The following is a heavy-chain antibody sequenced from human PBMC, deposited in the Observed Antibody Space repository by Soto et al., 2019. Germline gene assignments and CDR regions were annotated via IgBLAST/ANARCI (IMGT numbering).Heavy chain of an antibody. J-gene: IGHJ3*02. CDR1: GYTFTSYG. CDR2: ISAYNGNT. V-gene: IGHV1-18*01. CDR3: ARDPIPTYYYDSSGNDAFDI. Sequence: SVKVSCKASGYTFTSYGISWVRQAPGQGLERMGWISAYNGNTNYAQKLQGRVTMTTDTSTSTAYMELRSLRSDDTAVYYCARDPIPTYYYDSSGNDAFDIWGQGTMVTVSS. D-gene: IGHD3-22*01.